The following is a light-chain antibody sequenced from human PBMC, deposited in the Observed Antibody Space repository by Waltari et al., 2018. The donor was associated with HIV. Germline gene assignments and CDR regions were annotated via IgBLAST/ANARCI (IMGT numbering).Light chain of an antibody. J-gene: IGLJ3*02. Sequence: QTALTQPASVSGSPGQSITISCTGTSSDVGAYNLVSWYQQHPGKTPRLIIYDVSERPAGVSNRFTGSTSGSTASLTISGLQAEDEADYYCCSYVSEIVPCVFGGGTKLTVL. CDR3: CSYVSEIVPCV. V-gene: IGLV2-23*02. CDR2: DVS. CDR1: SSDVGAYNL.